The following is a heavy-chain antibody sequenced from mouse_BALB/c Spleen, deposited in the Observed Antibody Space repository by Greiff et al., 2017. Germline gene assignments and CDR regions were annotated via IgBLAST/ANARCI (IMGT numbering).Heavy chain of an antibody. CDR3: APRPYGGLAY. D-gene: IGHD1-1*01. CDR1: GYTFTNYW. J-gene: IGHJ3*01. CDR2: IYPGGGYT. V-gene: IGHV1-63*02. Sequence: QVQLQQSGAELVRPGTSVKISCKASGYTFTNYWLGWVKQRPGHGLEWIGDIYPGGGYTNYNAKFKGKATLTADTSSSTAYMQLSSLTSEDSAVYFCAPRPYGGLAYWGQGTLVTVSA.